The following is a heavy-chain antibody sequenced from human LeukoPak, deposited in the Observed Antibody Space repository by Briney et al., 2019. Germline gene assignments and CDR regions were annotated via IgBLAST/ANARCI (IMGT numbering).Heavy chain of an antibody. J-gene: IGHJ4*02. CDR1: GFSFNDYG. CDR3: ARAGSGWLQDY. D-gene: IGHD6-19*01. V-gene: IGHV3-9*01. Sequence: PGRSLRLSCAASGFSFNDYGLHWVRQAPGKGLEWVSGISWNSGAIGYADSVKGRFTISRDNAKNSLYLQMNSLRDEDTAVYYCARAGSGWLQDYWGQGTLVTVSS. CDR2: ISWNSGAI.